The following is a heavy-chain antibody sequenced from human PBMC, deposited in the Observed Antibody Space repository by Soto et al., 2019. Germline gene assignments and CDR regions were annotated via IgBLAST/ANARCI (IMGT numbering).Heavy chain of an antibody. Sequence: GGSLRLSCAASGFTVSSNYMSWVRQAPGKGLEWVSVIYSGGSTYYADSGKGRFTISRDNSKNKLYLQMNSLRAEDTAVYYCARVGGGYCSGGSCYSYYYYYYMDVWGKGTTVTVSS. D-gene: IGHD2-15*01. CDR3: ARVGGGYCSGGSCYSYYYYYYMDV. CDR1: GFTVSSNY. V-gene: IGHV3-66*01. J-gene: IGHJ6*03. CDR2: IYSGGST.